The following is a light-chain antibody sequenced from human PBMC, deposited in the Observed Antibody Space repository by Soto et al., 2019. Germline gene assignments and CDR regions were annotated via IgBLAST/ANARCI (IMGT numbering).Light chain of an antibody. CDR2: EVS. Sequence: QSALTQPPSASGSPGQSVTISCTGTSSDVGGYNYVSWYQQHPGKAPKLMIYEVSKRPSGVPDRFSGSNSGNTASLTVSGLQAEDEADYYCSSYAGSNNYVFGTGTKVTVL. CDR1: SSDVGGYNY. CDR3: SSYAGSNNYV. V-gene: IGLV2-8*01. J-gene: IGLJ1*01.